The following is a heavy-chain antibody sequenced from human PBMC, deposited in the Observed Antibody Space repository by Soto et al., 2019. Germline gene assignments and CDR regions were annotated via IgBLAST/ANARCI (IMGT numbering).Heavy chain of an antibody. CDR1: GVTFSSYW. D-gene: IGHD3-22*01. V-gene: IGHV3-74*01. Sequence: GGSLRLSCAASGVTFSSYWMHWVRQAPGKGLVWVSRINSDGSSTSYADSVKGRFTISRDNAKNTLYLQMNSLRAEDTAVYYCARERTSMIVVGTTDYWGQGTLVTVSS. CDR2: INSDGSST. CDR3: ARERTSMIVVGTTDY. J-gene: IGHJ4*02.